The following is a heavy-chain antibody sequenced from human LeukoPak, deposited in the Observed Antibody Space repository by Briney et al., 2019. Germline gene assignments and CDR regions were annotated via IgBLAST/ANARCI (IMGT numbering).Heavy chain of an antibody. CDR1: GGSFSGYY. D-gene: IGHD3-10*01. CDR2: INHSGST. V-gene: IGHV4-34*01. Sequence: SETLSLTCAVYGGSFSGYYWSWIRQPPGEGLEWIGEINHSGSTNYSPSLKSRVTISVDTSKNQFSLKLSSVTAADTAVYYCATSPYGSGSYTDYWGQGTLVTVSS. CDR3: ATSPYGSGSYTDY. J-gene: IGHJ4*02.